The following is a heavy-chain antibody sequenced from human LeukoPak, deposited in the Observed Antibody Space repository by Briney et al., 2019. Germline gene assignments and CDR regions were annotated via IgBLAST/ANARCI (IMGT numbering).Heavy chain of an antibody. D-gene: IGHD3-10*01. V-gene: IGHV3-30*02. CDR2: IQSTGNK. CDR3: ARGAHYAFDL. Sequence: PGGSLRLSCAASGFAISTFGMDWVRQLPGKGLERVAFIQSTGNKYYTDSVKGRFTISRDTSMDTQFLPMNSLRPEDTAVYYCARGAHYAFDLWGQGTMVTVSS. CDR1: GFAISTFG. J-gene: IGHJ3*01.